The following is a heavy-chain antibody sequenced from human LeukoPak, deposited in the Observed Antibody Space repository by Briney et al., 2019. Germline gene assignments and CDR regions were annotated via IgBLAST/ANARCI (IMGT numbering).Heavy chain of an antibody. CDR2: ISANEGST. CDR3: ARHDSFIPY. J-gene: IGHJ4*02. V-gene: IGHV3-23*01. Sequence: GGSLRLSCAASGFTFNYYAMSWVRQPPGKGLEWVLGISANEGSTYYTDSVKGRFTISRDNTKNTVYLQMNNLRPDDTAVYFCARHDSFIPYWGQGTLVTVSS. CDR1: GFTFNYYA. D-gene: IGHD5-18*01.